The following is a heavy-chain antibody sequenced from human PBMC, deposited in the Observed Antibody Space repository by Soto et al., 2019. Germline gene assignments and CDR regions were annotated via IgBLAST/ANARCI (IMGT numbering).Heavy chain of an antibody. Sequence: ASVKVSCKASGYTFTSYYMHWVRQAPGQGLEWMGIINPSGGSTSYAQKFQGRVTMTRDTSTSTVYMELSSLRSEDTAVYYCARDRKTGYSSSWYPIYFDYWGQGTLVTISS. V-gene: IGHV1-46*01. CDR2: INPSGGST. D-gene: IGHD6-13*01. J-gene: IGHJ4*02. CDR3: ARDRKTGYSSSWYPIYFDY. CDR1: GYTFTSYY.